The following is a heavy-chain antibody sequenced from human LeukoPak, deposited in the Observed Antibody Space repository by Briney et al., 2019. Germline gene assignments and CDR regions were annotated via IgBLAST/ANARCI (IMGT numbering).Heavy chain of an antibody. J-gene: IGHJ4*02. D-gene: IGHD5-18*01. V-gene: IGHV1-69*13. CDR2: IIPIFGTA. CDR1: GGTFSSYA. CDR3: ARTTTWIQLWDYYFDY. Sequence: SAKVSCKASGGTFSSYAISWVRQAPGQGLEWMGGIIPIFGTANYAQKFQGRVTITADESTSTAYMELSSLRSEDTAVYYCARTTTWIQLWDYYFDYWGQGTLVTVSS.